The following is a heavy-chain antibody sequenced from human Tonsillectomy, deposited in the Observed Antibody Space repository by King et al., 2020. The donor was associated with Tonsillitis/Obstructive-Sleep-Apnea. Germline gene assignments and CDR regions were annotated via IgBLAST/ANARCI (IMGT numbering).Heavy chain of an antibody. V-gene: IGHV3-21*01. CDR2: ISSSSSYI. D-gene: IGHD1-7*01. CDR3: AGDQIEWNYGASWFDP. CDR1: GFTFSSYS. J-gene: IGHJ5*02. Sequence: QLVQSGGGLVKPGGSLRLSCAASGFTFSSYSMNWVRQAPGKGLEWVSSISSSSSYIYYADSVKGRFTISRDNAKNSLYLQMNSLRAEDTAVYYCAGDQIEWNYGASWFDPWGQGTLVTVSS.